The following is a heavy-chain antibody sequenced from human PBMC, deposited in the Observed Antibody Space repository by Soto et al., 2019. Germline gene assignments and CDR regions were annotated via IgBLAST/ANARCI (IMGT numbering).Heavy chain of an antibody. D-gene: IGHD5-18*01. CDR3: ARIPVDTSMIYWLDP. CDR2: IYYSGNT. J-gene: IGHJ5*02. Sequence: PSETLSITCTVPRESVSRGDYYWSWIRQPPGKGLEWIGYIYYSGNTNYNPSLKSRVIISVDTYKNLFSLKLNSVTAADTAVYYCARIPVDTSMIYWLDPWGQGTLVTVS. V-gene: IGHV4-61*08. CDR1: RESVSRGDYY.